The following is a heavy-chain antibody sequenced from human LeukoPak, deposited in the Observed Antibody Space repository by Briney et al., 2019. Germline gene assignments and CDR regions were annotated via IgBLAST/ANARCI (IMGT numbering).Heavy chain of an antibody. CDR3: ARAGSTYYYDSSGYYFGY. V-gene: IGHV3-30-3*01. Sequence: PGRSLRLSCAASGFTFSSYAMHWVRQAPGKGLEWVAVISYDGSNKYYADSVKGRFTISRDNSKNTLYLQMNSLRAEDTAVYYCARAGSTYYYDSSGYYFGYWGQGTLVTVSS. J-gene: IGHJ4*02. D-gene: IGHD3-22*01. CDR1: GFTFSSYA. CDR2: ISYDGSNK.